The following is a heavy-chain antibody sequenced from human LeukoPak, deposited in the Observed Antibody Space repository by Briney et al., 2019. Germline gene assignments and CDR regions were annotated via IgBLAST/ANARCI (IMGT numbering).Heavy chain of an antibody. D-gene: IGHD2-2*01. V-gene: IGHV4-61*02. CDR2: IYTSGST. J-gene: IGHJ6*03. CDR1: GGSISSGSYY. CDR3: ARGPDIVVLPAHYYMDV. Sequence: SETLSLTCTVSGGSISSGSYYWSWIRQPAGKGLEWIGRIYTSGSTNYNPSLKSRVTISVDTSKNQFSLKLNSVTAADTAVYYCARGPDIVVLPAHYYMDVWGKGTTVTVSS.